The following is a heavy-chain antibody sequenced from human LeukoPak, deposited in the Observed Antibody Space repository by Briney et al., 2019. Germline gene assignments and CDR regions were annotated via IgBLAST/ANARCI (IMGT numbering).Heavy chain of an antibody. CDR3: ARGLDRVAGDN. Sequence: ASVKVSCKASGYSFTGYYMHWVRQAPGQGLEWMGWINSKRGGTNYAQQFQGRVTMTRGTSISTAYMELSRLTSDDTAVYYCARGLDRVAGDNWGQGTLVTVSS. J-gene: IGHJ4*02. CDR2: INSKRGGT. CDR1: GYSFTGYY. D-gene: IGHD6-19*01. V-gene: IGHV1-2*02.